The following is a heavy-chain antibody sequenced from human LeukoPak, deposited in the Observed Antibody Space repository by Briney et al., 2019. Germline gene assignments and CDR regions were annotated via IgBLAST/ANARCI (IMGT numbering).Heavy chain of an antibody. CDR3: ARRSGRAFYFDY. V-gene: IGHV1-18*01. D-gene: IGHD5-12*01. CDR2: ISAYNGNT. CDR1: GYTFTRYG. Sequence: ASVKASCKASGYTFTRYGISWVRQAPGQGLEWMGWISAYNGNTNYSQKLQGRVTIITCTSTSTAYMELRSLRSDDTAVYYCARRSGRAFYFDYWGQGTLVTVSS. J-gene: IGHJ4*02.